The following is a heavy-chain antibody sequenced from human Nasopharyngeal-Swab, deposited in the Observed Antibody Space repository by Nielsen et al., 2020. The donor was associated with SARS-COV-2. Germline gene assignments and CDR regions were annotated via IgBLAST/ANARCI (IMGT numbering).Heavy chain of an antibody. J-gene: IGHJ6*03. D-gene: IGHD1-1*01. Sequence: WIRQPPGKGPEWIGRLYTSGTTNYNPSLKSRVTISVDTSKDQFSLKLSSVTAADTAVYYCARAILNLGRGDYMDVWGKGTTVTVSS. CDR3: ARAILNLGRGDYMDV. V-gene: IGHV4-61*02. CDR2: LYTSGTT.